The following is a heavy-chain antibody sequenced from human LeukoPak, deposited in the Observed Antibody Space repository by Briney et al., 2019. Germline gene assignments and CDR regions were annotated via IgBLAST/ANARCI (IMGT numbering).Heavy chain of an antibody. CDR1: GGTFSSYA. CDR3: ASGVLGYYYDSSGYHNWFDP. Sequence: SVKVSCKASGGTFSSYAISWVRQAPGQGLEWMGGIIPIFGTANYAQKFQGGVTITADESTSTAHMELSSLRSEDTAVYYCASGVLGYYYDSSGYHNWFDPWGQGTLVTVSS. J-gene: IGHJ5*02. D-gene: IGHD3-22*01. CDR2: IIPIFGTA. V-gene: IGHV1-69*01.